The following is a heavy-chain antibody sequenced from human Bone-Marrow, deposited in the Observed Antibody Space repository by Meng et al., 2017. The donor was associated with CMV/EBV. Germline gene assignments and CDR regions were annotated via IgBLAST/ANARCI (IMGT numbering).Heavy chain of an antibody. D-gene: IGHD5-18*01. V-gene: IGHV3-7*01. J-gene: IGHJ6*02. CDR3: AREIGHSREDNYYYYGMDV. CDR1: GFTFSSYW. Sequence: GESLKISCAASGFTFSSYWMSWVRQAPGKGLEWVANIKQDGSEKYYVDSVKGRFTISRDNAKNSLYLQMNSLRAEDTAVYYCAREIGHSREDNYYYYGMDVWGQGTTVTVSS. CDR2: IKQDGSEK.